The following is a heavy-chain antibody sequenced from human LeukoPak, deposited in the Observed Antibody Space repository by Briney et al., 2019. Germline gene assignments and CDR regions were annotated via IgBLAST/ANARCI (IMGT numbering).Heavy chain of an antibody. CDR2: INHSGST. CDR1: GGSFSGYY. D-gene: IGHD3-16*02. Sequence: SETLSLTCAVYGGSFSGYYWSWIRQPPGKGLEWIGEINHSGSTNYNPSLKSRVTISVDTSKNQFSLKLSSVTAADTAVYYCARKIRRLGELSLYHGYFDYWGQGTLVTVSS. V-gene: IGHV4-34*01. J-gene: IGHJ4*02. CDR3: ARKIRRLGELSLYHGYFDY.